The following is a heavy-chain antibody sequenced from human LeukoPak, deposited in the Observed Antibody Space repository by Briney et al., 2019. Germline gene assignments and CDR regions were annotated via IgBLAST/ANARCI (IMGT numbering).Heavy chain of an antibody. CDR3: ARDETPTNGYDSYDF. CDR1: GFTFSSYW. J-gene: IGHJ4*02. V-gene: IGHV3-74*01. D-gene: IGHD5-12*01. Sequence: LPGGSLRLSCAASGFTFSSYWMNWVRHAPGKGLVWVSRIASDGSSTTYADSVKGRFSISRDNAKNTLYLQMNSLRVEDTAVYYCARDETPTNGYDSYDFWGQGTLVTVST. CDR2: IASDGSST.